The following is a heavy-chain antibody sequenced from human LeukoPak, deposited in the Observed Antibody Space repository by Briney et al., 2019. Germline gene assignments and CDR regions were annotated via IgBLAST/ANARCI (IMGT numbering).Heavy chain of an antibody. J-gene: IGHJ5*02. CDR1: GYTFTSYA. CDR2: IIPIFGTA. D-gene: IGHD2-2*01. CDR3: ARGLFLDVVVPAAMMRPHGRGGWFDP. Sequence: ASVKVSCKASGYTFTSYAMNWVRQAPGQGLEWMGGIIPIFGTANYAQKFQGRVTITADESTSTAYMELSSLRSEDTAVYYCARGLFLDVVVPAAMMRPHGRGGWFDPWGQGTLVTVSS. V-gene: IGHV1-69*13.